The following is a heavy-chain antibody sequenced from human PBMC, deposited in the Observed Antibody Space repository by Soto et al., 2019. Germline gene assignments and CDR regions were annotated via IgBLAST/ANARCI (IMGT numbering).Heavy chain of an antibody. V-gene: IGHV3-73*02. CDR2: IRSNANSYAT. D-gene: IGHD5-12*01. Sequence: EVQLVDSGGGLGQPGGSLQLSCAASGFTFSGSAMHWVRQASGKALEWVARIRSNANSYATAYAESVKGRFTISRDDSKNTAYLQRNSLKTEDTAVYYWTSPGPDAGGYDDYYYGMDVWGQGTTVTVSS. CDR1: GFTFSGSA. J-gene: IGHJ6*02. CDR3: TSPGPDAGGYDDYYYGMDV.